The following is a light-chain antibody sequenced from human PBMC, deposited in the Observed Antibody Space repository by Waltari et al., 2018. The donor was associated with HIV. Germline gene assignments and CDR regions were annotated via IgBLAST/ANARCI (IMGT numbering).Light chain of an antibody. Sequence: QSALTQPASVSGSPGQSITISCSGTSSDLGSYNLVSWYQQDPGKAPKLMIYDDNKRPSGVSNRFSGSKSGNTASLTISGRQAEDEADYYCCSYAGSNSWVFGGGTKLTVL. CDR1: SSDLGSYNL. V-gene: IGLV2-23*01. CDR2: DDN. CDR3: CSYAGSNSWV. J-gene: IGLJ3*02.